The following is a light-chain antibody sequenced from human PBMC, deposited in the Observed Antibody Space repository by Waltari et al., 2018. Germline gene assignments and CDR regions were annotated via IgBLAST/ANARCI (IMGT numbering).Light chain of an antibody. V-gene: IGLV4-69*01. CDR2: VNSDGSQ. Sequence: QLLLTQSPSASASLGASVKTTCTPSSGPSNYAIAWHQQQPDKGPRYLMKVNSDGSQIKGDGIPDRFSGSSSGAERYLTISSLQSEDEADYYCQTGGFGIWVFGGGTKLTVL. CDR1: SGPSNYA. J-gene: IGLJ3*02. CDR3: QTGGFGIWV.